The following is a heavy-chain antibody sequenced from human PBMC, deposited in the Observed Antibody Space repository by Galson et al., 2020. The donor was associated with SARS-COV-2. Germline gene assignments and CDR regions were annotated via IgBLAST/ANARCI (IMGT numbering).Heavy chain of an antibody. D-gene: IGHD2-15*01. CDR3: ATYSVVVVAPTPLRAGY. V-gene: IGHV4-38-2*02. Sequence: SETLSLTCTVSGYSISSGYFWGWIRQPPGKGLEWMGSIYHSGSTYYNPSLKSRVTISVDTSKNQFSLKLSSVTAADTAVYYCATYSVVVVAPTPLRAGYWGQGTLVTVSS. CDR2: IYHSGST. CDR1: GYSISSGYF. J-gene: IGHJ4*02.